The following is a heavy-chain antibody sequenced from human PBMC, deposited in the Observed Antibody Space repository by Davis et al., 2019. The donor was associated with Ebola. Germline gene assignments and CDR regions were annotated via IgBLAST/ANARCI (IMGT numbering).Heavy chain of an antibody. D-gene: IGHD5-24*01. J-gene: IGHJ3*02. Sequence: GGSLRLSCAASGFTFSSYSMNWVRQAPGKGLEWVSYISSSSSTIYYADSVKGRFTISRDNAKNSLYLQMNSLRAEDTAVYYCARGGVEMATISFAFDIWGQGTMVTVSS. CDR2: ISSSSSTI. CDR3: ARGGVEMATISFAFDI. V-gene: IGHV3-48*04. CDR1: GFTFSSYS.